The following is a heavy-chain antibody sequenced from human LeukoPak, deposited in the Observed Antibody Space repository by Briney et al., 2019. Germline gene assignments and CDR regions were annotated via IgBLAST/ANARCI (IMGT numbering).Heavy chain of an antibody. CDR2: IKQDGSEK. Sequence: GGSLRLSCAASGFTFSTYWMSWVRHDPGKGLEWVGNIKQDGSEKYYVDSVKGRSTISRDNAKNSLHLQMNSLRAEDTAVYYCARDSFYYDSSGLFDYWGQGTLVTVSS. D-gene: IGHD3-22*01. CDR1: GFTFSTYW. CDR3: ARDSFYYDSSGLFDY. J-gene: IGHJ4*02. V-gene: IGHV3-7*05.